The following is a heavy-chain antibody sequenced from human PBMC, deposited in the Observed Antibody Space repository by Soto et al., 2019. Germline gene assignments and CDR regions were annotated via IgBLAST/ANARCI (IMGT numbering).Heavy chain of an antibody. CDR2: ISGSGGST. J-gene: IGHJ4*02. Sequence: GGSLRLSCAASGFTFSSYAMSWVRQAPGKGLEWVSAISGSGGSTYYADSVKGRFTISRDNSKNKQYLQKNSLRAEDTAVYYCAKDSPGTTKSVVWGQGTLVTVSS. CDR3: AKDSPGTTKSVV. CDR1: GFTFSSYA. V-gene: IGHV3-23*01. D-gene: IGHD1-7*01.